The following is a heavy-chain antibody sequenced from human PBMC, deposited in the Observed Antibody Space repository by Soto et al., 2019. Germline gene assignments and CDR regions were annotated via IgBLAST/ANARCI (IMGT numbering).Heavy chain of an antibody. CDR2: INPSGGSA. J-gene: IGHJ5*02. CDR3: ARVAVAARPRWYNWFDP. D-gene: IGHD2-15*01. CDR1: GYTFNSYY. Sequence: ASVKVSCKASGYTFNSYYMHWVRQAPGQGLEWMGIINPSGGSAIYAQKFQGRVTMTRSTSLSTAYLELSSLRSEDTAVYYCARVAVAARPRWYNWFDPWGQGTLVTVSS. V-gene: IGHV1-46*02.